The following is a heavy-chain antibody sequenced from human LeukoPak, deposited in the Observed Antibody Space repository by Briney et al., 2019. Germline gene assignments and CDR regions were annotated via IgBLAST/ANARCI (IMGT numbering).Heavy chain of an antibody. CDR1: GFTFITYS. D-gene: IGHD3-10*01. V-gene: IGHV3-21*01. CDR2: ISSSSSYI. J-gene: IGHJ4*02. Sequence: PGGSLRLSCAASGFTFITYSMNWVRQAPGKGLEWVSSISSSSSYIYYADSVRGRFTISRDNPKNSLYPQMNSLRAEDTAVYYCARVALVSGPSYGSESEAADYWGQGTLVTVSS. CDR3: ARVALVSGPSYGSESEAADY.